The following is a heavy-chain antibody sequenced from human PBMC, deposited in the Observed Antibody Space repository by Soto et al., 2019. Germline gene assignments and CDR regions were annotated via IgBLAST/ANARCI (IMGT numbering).Heavy chain of an antibody. Sequence: ALRLSCAASGFTFSSYAMSWVRQAPGKGLEWASTISGSGGDTYYADSVKGRFTISRDISKDTLNLQMDGLRAEDTAVYYCAKDRDNTWFPESWGQGTLVNVSS. J-gene: IGHJ5*02. CDR1: GFTFSSYA. CDR2: ISGSGGDT. CDR3: AKDRDNTWFPES. V-gene: IGHV3-23*01. D-gene: IGHD3-10*01.